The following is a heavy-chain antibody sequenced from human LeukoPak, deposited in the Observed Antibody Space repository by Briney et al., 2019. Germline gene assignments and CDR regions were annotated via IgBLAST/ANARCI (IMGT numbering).Heavy chain of an antibody. CDR2: IYHSGDT. Sequence: PETLSLTCAVYGGSFSGYYWSWIRQPPGKGLEWIGEIYHSGDTNYNPSLKSRVAISVDTSKKQFSLKLSSVTAADTAVYYCARPQRKGGRDNFDYWGQGTLVTVSS. D-gene: IGHD1-1*01. CDR1: GGSFSGYY. J-gene: IGHJ4*02. V-gene: IGHV4-34*01. CDR3: ARPQRKGGRDNFDY.